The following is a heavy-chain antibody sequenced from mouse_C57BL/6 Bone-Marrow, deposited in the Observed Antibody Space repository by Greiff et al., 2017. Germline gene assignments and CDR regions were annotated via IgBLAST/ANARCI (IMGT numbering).Heavy chain of an antibody. V-gene: IGHV14-4*01. D-gene: IGHD1-1*01. CDR1: GFNIKDDY. CDR2: IDPENGDT. J-gene: IGHJ3*01. CDR3: TTIPNLFFAY. Sequence: VQLQQSGAELVRPGASVKLSCTASGFNIKDDYLHWVKQRPEQGLEWIGWIDPENGDTEYASKFQGKATITADTYSNTAYLQLSSLTSEDTAVYYCTTIPNLFFAYWGQGTLVTVSA.